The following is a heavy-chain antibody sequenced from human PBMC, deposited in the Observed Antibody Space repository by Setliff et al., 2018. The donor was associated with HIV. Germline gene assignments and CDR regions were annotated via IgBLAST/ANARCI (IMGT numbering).Heavy chain of an antibody. CDR3: ARGGFGVVIIERLGVDY. CDR2: ISYDGNNK. J-gene: IGHJ4*02. D-gene: IGHD3-3*01. CDR1: GFTFNSYA. V-gene: IGHV3-30*04. Sequence: PGGSLRLSCAASGFTFNSYAMHWVRQAPGKGLQWVSVISYDGNNKKYADSVKGRFTISRDNSKNTLYLQMNSLGAEDTAVYYCARGGFGVVIIERLGVDYWGQGTKVTV.